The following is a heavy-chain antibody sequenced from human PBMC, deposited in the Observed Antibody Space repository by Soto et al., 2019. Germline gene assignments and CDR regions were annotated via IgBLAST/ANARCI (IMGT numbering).Heavy chain of an antibody. V-gene: IGHV3-23*01. Sequence: GGSLRLSCAAFGFTFSNYSMNWVRQAPGKGLEWVSDISGSGGSTYYADSVTGRFTISRDNSRITLYLQMNSLRAEDTAVYYCAKEGSCTSISCYNFMDVWGKGTTVTVSS. D-gene: IGHD2-2*01. CDR1: GFTFSNYS. CDR3: AKEGSCTSISCYNFMDV. J-gene: IGHJ6*03. CDR2: ISGSGGST.